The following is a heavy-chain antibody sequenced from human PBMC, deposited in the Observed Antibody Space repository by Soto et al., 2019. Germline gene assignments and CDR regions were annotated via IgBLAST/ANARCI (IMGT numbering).Heavy chain of an antibody. CDR1: GFTFDDNA. CDR3: ATEHAHNLWSGPPGVDV. D-gene: IGHD3-3*01. CDR2: ISWNSGSI. Sequence: EVQLVESGGGLVQPGRSLRLSCAASGFTFDDNAMHWVRQAPGKGLEWVSGISWNSGSIGYAESVKGRFTISRENAKNSLLVEMKSMSTEDTATYYRATEHAHNLWSGPPGVDVWGKGTTVTVAS. V-gene: IGHV3-9*01. J-gene: IGHJ6*04.